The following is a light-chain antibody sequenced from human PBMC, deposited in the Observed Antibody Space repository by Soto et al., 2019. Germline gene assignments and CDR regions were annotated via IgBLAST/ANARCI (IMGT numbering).Light chain of an antibody. J-gene: IGLJ1*01. CDR3: SSYAGSSNV. V-gene: IGLV2-8*01. Sequence: QSVLTQPPSASGSPGQSVTISCTGTRSDVGSYNYVSWYQQHPGKAPKLMIYEVNKRPSGVPDRFSGSKSGNTASLTVSGLQAEDEADYYCSSYAGSSNVFGTGTKLTVL. CDR1: RSDVGSYNY. CDR2: EVN.